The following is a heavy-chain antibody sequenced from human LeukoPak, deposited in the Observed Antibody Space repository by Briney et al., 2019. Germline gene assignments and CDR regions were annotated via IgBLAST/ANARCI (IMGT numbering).Heavy chain of an antibody. D-gene: IGHD1-7*01. Sequence: PSQTLSLTCTVSGGSISSGGYYWRWIRQHPGKGLEWIGYIYYSGSTYYNPSLKSRVTISVDTSKNQFSLKLSSVTAADTAVYYCARQAGTLSFDWFDPWGQGTLVTVSS. CDR2: IYYSGST. V-gene: IGHV4-31*03. CDR1: GGSISSGGYY. J-gene: IGHJ5*02. CDR3: ARQAGTLSFDWFDP.